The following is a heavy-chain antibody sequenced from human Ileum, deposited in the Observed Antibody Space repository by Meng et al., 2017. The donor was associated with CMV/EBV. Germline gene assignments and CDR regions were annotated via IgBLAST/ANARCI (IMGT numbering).Heavy chain of an antibody. J-gene: IGHJ6*02. CDR2: INSDGSST. CDR3: ARAVRESGSGYGMDV. V-gene: IGHV3-74*01. D-gene: IGHD6-19*01. CDR1: GFTFSSYW. Sequence: GGSLRLSCAASGFTFSSYWMHWVRQAPGKGLVWVSRINSDGSSTSYADSVKGRFTISRDNAKNTLYLQMNSLRAEDTAVYYCARAVRESGSGYGMDVWGQGTTVTVSS.